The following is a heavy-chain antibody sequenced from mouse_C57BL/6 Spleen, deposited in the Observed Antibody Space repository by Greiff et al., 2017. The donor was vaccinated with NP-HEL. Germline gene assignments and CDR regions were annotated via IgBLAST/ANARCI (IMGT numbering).Heavy chain of an antibody. J-gene: IGHJ2*01. CDR3: TRVEVYFDY. CDR1: GFTFSSYA. CDR2: ISSGGDYI. Sequence: EVQRVESGEGLVKPGGSLKLSCAASGFTFSSYAMSWVCQTPEKRLEWVAYISSGGDYIYYADTVKGRFTISRDNARNTLYLQMSSLKSEDTAMYYCTRVEVYFDYWGQGTTLTVSS. V-gene: IGHV5-9-1*02.